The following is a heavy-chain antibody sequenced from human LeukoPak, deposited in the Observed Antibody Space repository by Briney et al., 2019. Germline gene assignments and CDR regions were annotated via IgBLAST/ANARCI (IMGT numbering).Heavy chain of an antibody. V-gene: IGHV3-23*01. J-gene: IGHJ5*02. D-gene: IGHD3-22*01. CDR3: AHTDSYYFDSGMVS. CDR2: ISGGGSST. CDR1: GFRFSNYA. Sequence: GGSLRLSCTASGFRFSNYAMNWVRQAPGMGLEWVSVISGGGSSTNYADSVKGRFTISRENSKNTLYLQMNSLRAEDTAVYYCAHTDSYYFDSGMVSWGQGALVTVSS.